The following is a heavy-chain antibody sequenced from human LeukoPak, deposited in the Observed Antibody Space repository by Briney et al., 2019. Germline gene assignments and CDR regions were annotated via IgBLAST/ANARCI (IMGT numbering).Heavy chain of an antibody. CDR1: GYTFTSYY. CDR3: ARELGFDSSGYYGDY. V-gene: IGHV1-46*01. D-gene: IGHD3-22*01. CDR2: INPSGGST. J-gene: IGHJ4*02. Sequence: ASVKVSCKASGYTFTSYYMHWVRQAPGQGLEWMGIINPSGGSTSYAQKFQGRVTMTRDTSTSTAYMELSSLRSEDTAVYYCARELGFDSSGYYGDYWGQGTLVTVSS.